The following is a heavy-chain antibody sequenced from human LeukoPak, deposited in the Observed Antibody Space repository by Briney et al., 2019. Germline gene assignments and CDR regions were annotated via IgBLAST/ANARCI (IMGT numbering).Heavy chain of an antibody. CDR3: ARDQYHYYDSSGYYYGMDV. CDR1: GFTFSSYW. Sequence: GGSLRLSCAASGFTFSSYWMHWVRQAPGKGLVWVSRINSDGSSTSYADSVKGRFTISRDNAKNTLYLQMNSLRAEDAAVYYCARDQYHYYDSSGYYYGMDVWGQGTTVTVSS. D-gene: IGHD3-22*01. CDR2: INSDGSST. J-gene: IGHJ6*02. V-gene: IGHV3-74*01.